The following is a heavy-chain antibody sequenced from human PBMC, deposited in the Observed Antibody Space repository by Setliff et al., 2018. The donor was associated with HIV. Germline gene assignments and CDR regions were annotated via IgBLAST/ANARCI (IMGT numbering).Heavy chain of an antibody. CDR1: GFTFSSYG. D-gene: IGHD2-15*01. CDR3: AEDQAVVTPRYDAFDI. Sequence: GGSLRLSCAASGFTFSSYGMHWVRQAPGKGLEWVAFIRFDGSTKYYAYSVKGRFTISRDNSKNTLYLQMNSLRAEDTAVYYCAEDQAVVTPRYDAFDIWGQGTMVTVSS. CDR2: IRFDGSTK. J-gene: IGHJ3*02. V-gene: IGHV3-30*02.